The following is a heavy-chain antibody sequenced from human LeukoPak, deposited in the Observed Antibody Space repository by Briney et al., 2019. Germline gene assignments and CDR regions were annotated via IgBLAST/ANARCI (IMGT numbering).Heavy chain of an antibody. V-gene: IGHV3-66*02. J-gene: IGHJ4*02. CDR1: GFNVSSSY. CDR3: ARDIPPLGGFEY. Sequence: EGSLRLSCAASGFNVSSSYVIWVRQAPGKGLEWVSVIYRGGNAYYKESLKGRFTISRDNSKNTLYLQMNSVRTEDTAVYYCARDIPPLGGFEYWGQGALVTVSS. D-gene: IGHD3-16*01. CDR2: IYRGGNA.